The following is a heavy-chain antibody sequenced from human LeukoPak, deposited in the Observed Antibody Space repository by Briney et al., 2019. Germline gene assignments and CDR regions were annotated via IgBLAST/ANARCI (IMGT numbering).Heavy chain of an antibody. J-gene: IGHJ4*02. Sequence: SVKVSCKASGGTFSSYAISWVRQAPGRGLEWMGRIIPILGIANYAQKFQGRVTITADKSTSTAYMELSSLRSEDTAVYYCARKPPLGYCSGGSCYSDYWGQGTLVTVSS. CDR1: GGTFSSYA. D-gene: IGHD2-15*01. CDR3: ARKPPLGYCSGGSCYSDY. V-gene: IGHV1-69*04. CDR2: IIPILGIA.